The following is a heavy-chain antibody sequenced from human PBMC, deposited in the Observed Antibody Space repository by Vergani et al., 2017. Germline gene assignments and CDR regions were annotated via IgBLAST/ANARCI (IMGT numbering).Heavy chain of an antibody. J-gene: IGHJ4*02. CDR1: GGTFSSYA. V-gene: IGHV1-69*01. D-gene: IGHD3-16*02. CDR2: VIPIFGTE. Sequence: QVQLVQSGAEVKKPGSSVKVSCKASGGTFSSYAISWVRQAPGQGLEWMGGVIPIFGTENYAQQFQGRVTITADESTSTAYMELSSLRSEDTAVYYCARAYNPIGLRLGELSHFDYWGQGTLVTVSS. CDR3: ARAYNPIGLRLGELSHFDY.